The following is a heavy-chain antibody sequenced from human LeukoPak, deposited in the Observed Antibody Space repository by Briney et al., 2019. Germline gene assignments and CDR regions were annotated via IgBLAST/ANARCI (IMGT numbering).Heavy chain of an antibody. CDR1: GGSISSYY. CDR2: INHSGST. J-gene: IGHJ5*02. D-gene: IGHD3-9*01. CDR3: ARGGLRYFDWLYNWLDP. Sequence: SETLSLTCTVSGGSISSYYWSWIRQPPGKGLEWIGEINHSGSTNYNPSPKSRVTISVDTSKNQFSLKLSSVTAADTAVYYCARGGLRYFDWLYNWLDPWGQGTLVTVSP. V-gene: IGHV4-34*01.